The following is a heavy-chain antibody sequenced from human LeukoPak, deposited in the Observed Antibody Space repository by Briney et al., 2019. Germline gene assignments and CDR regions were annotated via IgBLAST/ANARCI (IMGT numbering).Heavy chain of an antibody. CDR2: ISWNSGSI. D-gene: IGHD3-3*01. CDR3: AKDMAGGSGYCPDY. CDR1: GFTFDDYA. J-gene: IGHJ4*02. V-gene: IGHV3-9*01. Sequence: GGSLGLSCAASGFTFDDYAMHWVRQAPGKGLEWVSGISWNSGSIGYADSVKGRFTISRDNAKNSLYLQMNSLRAEDTALYYCAKDMAGGSGYCPDYWGQGTLVTVSS.